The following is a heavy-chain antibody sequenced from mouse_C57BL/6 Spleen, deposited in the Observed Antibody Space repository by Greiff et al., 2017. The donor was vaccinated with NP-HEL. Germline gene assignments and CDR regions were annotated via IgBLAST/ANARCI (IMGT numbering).Heavy chain of an antibody. J-gene: IGHJ2*01. Sequence: VKLQQPGAELVKPGASVKLSCKASGYTFTSYWMHWVKQRPGQGLEWIGMIHPNSGSTNYNEKFKSKATLTVDKSSSTAYMQLSSLTSEDSAVYYCARERDYYGFDYWGQGTTLTVSS. CDR1: GYTFTSYW. D-gene: IGHD1-1*01. CDR2: IHPNSGST. V-gene: IGHV1-64*01. CDR3: ARERDYYGFDY.